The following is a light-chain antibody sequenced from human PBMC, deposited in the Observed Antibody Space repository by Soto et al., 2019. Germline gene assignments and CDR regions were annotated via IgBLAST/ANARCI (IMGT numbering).Light chain of an antibody. J-gene: IGKJ4*01. CDR3: QQSKSFPLT. V-gene: IGKV1-12*01. CDR1: QDINSG. CDR2: IAS. Sequence: DIQMTQSPSSVSASVGDRVTITCRARQDINSGLTWYQQKPGKAPKVLIYIASRLQPGVPSRFSGRGSGTDFSLTISNLQPEDFATYFCQQSKSFPLTFGGGTKVDIK.